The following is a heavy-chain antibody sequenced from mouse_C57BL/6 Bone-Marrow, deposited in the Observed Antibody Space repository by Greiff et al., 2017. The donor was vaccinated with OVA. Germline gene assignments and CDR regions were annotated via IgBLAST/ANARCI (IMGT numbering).Heavy chain of an antibody. CDR1: GYSFTDYN. J-gene: IGHJ4*01. D-gene: IGHD2-1*01. CDR2: INPNYGTT. Sequence: EVQLVESGPELVKPGASVKISCKASGYSFTDYNMNWVKQSHGKSLEWIGEINPNYGTTSYNQKFTGKATLTVAPSASPAYMQLNSLTSEDSAVDYCARAYGNPYAMDDWGQGTSVTVSS. V-gene: IGHV1-39*01. CDR3: ARAYGNPYAMDD.